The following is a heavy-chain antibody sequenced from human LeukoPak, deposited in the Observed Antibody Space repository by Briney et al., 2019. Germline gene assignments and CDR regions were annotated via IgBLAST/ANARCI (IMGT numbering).Heavy chain of an antibody. CDR2: IYYSGST. CDR3: ARDGGYDFWSGTFDY. V-gene: IGHV4-59*11. CDR1: GGYISSHY. D-gene: IGHD3-3*01. Sequence: SETLSLTCTVSGGYISSHYWSWIRQPPGKGLEWIGYIYYSGSTNYNPSLKSRVTISVDTSKNQFSLKLSSVTAADTAVYYCARDGGYDFWSGTFDYWGQGTLVTVSS. J-gene: IGHJ4*02.